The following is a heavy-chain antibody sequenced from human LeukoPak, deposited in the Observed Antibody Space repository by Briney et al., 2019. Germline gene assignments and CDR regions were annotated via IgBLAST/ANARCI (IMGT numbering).Heavy chain of an antibody. CDR3: AVEARIVGATDY. CDR1: GFTVSSNY. D-gene: IGHD1-26*01. V-gene: IGHV3-66*02. Sequence: GVSLRLSCAASGFTVSSNYMSWVRQAPGKGLEWVSVIYSGGSTYYADSVKGRFTISRDNSKNTLYLQMNSLRAEDTAVYYCAVEARIVGATDYWGQGTLVTVSS. J-gene: IGHJ4*02. CDR2: IYSGGST.